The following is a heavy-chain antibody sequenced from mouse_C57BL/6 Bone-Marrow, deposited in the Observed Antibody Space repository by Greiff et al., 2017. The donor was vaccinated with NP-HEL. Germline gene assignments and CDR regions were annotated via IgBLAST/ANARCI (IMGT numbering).Heavy chain of an antibody. CDR1: GYTFTSYW. D-gene: IGHD2-2*01. V-gene: IGHV1-5*01. Sequence: DVQLQESGTVLARPGASVKMSCKTSGYTFTSYWMHWVKQRPGQGLEWIGAIYPGNSDTSYNQKFKGKAKLTAVTSASTAYMELSSLTNDDSAVYYCTRWVIYYGYDTGFAYWGQGTLVTVSA. J-gene: IGHJ3*01. CDR3: TRWVIYYGYDTGFAY. CDR2: IYPGNSDT.